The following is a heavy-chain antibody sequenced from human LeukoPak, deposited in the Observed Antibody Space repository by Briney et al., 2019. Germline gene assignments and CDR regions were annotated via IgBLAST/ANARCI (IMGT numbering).Heavy chain of an antibody. CDR1: GYTFTSYG. D-gene: IGHD3-22*01. J-gene: IGHJ4*02. CDR2: ISAYNGNT. V-gene: IGHV1-18*01. Sequence: GASVKVSCKASGYTFTSYGISWVRQAPGQGLEWMGWISAYNGNTNYAQKLQGRVTMTTDTSTSTAYMELRSLRSEDTAVYYCATWGYYDSSGYFGYWGQGTLVTVSS. CDR3: ATWGYYDSSGYFGY.